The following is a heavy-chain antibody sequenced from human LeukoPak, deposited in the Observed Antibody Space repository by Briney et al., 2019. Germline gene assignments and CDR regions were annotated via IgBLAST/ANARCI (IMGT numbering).Heavy chain of an antibody. CDR2: ISDSGDST. V-gene: IGHV3-23*01. D-gene: IGHD6-19*01. J-gene: IGHJ4*02. CDR3: AKGYIAVAGIFDY. Sequence: PGGSLRLSWAASGFIFSNYAMTWVGQAPGKGLEGVSSISDSGDSTYYADSVKGRFTISRDNSKSTLFLQMNSLRAEDTAVYYCAKGYIAVAGIFDYWGQGTLVTVSS. CDR1: GFIFSNYA.